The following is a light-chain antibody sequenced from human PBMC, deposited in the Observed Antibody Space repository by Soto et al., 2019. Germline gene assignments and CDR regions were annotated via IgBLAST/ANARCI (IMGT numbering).Light chain of an antibody. V-gene: IGLV2-8*01. CDR2: EVT. CDR3: GSVAGPAWV. Sequence: QSALTQPPSASGSPGQSVTISCTGTSSDIGGYDHVSWYRQDPGKAPKVIIYEVTKRPSGVPDRFSGSKAGNTASLTVFGLQAEDEANYCCGSVAGPAWVFGGGTKLTVL. J-gene: IGLJ3*02. CDR1: SSDIGGYDH.